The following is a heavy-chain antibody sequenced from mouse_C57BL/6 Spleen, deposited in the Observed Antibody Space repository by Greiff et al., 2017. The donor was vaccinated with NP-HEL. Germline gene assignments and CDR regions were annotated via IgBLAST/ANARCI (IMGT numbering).Heavy chain of an antibody. CDR2: INPNNGGT. D-gene: IGHD2-4*01. Sequence: EVQLQESGPELVKPGASVKIPCKASGYTFTDYNMDWVKQSHGKSLEWIGDINPNNGGTIYNQKFKGKATLTVDTSSSTAYMELRSLTSEDTAVYYCARYDYDRYYFDYWGQGTTLTVSS. V-gene: IGHV1-18*01. CDR1: GYTFTDYN. J-gene: IGHJ2*01. CDR3: ARYDYDRYYFDY.